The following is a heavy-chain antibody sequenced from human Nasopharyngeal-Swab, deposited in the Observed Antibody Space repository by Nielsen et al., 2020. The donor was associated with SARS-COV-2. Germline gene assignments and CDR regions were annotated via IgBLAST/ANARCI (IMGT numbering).Heavy chain of an antibody. J-gene: IGHJ4*02. CDR3: ARGGLDSSSWYGYYFDY. Sequence: GESLKISCAASGFTFSSYAMHWVRQAPGKGLEWVAVISYDESNKYYADSVKGRFTISRDNSKNTLYLQMNSLRAEDTAVYYCARGGLDSSSWYGYYFDYWGQGTLVTVSS. V-gene: IGHV3-30-3*01. CDR1: GFTFSSYA. D-gene: IGHD6-13*01. CDR2: ISYDESNK.